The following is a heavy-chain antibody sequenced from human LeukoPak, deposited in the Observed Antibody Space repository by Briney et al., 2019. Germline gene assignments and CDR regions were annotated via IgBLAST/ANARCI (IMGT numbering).Heavy chain of an antibody. D-gene: IGHD4-23*01. CDR1: GFTFDDYS. Sequence: PGGSLRLSCAASGFTFDDYSMHWVRQAPGKGLEWVSGISWSSINRGYADSVKGRFTISRDIAKNSLFLQMNNLTTEDMALYYCAKSRERGAQVGTRSFDSWGQGTLVTVSS. CDR3: AKSRERGAQVGTRSFDS. V-gene: IGHV3-9*03. J-gene: IGHJ4*02. CDR2: ISWSSINR.